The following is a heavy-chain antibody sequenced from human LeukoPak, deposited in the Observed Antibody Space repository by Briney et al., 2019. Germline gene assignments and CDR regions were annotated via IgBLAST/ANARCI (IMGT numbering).Heavy chain of an antibody. CDR3: ARGGGPFDP. CDR1: GFTFSSYA. D-gene: IGHD3-10*01. CDR2: MSGGGGST. Sequence: GGSLRLSCAASGFTFSSYAMSWVRQAPGKGLEWVSCMSGGGGSTYYADSVKGRFTISRDNSKNTLYLQMNSLRAEDTAVYYCARGGGPFDPWGQGTLATVSS. V-gene: IGHV3-23*01. J-gene: IGHJ5*02.